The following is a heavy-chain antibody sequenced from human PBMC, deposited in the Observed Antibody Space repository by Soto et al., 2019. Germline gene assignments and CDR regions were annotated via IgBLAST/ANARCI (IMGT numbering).Heavy chain of an antibody. V-gene: IGHV4-39*01. CDR3: ARVRITMVRGVSQPNWFDP. CDR2: IYYSGST. D-gene: IGHD3-10*01. CDR1: GGSISSSSYY. Sequence: QLQLQESGPGLVKPSETLSLTCTVSGGSISSSSYYWGWIRQPPGKGLEWIGSIYYSGSTYYNPSLKSRVTISVDTSKNQFSLKLSSVTAADTAVYYCARVRITMVRGVSQPNWFDPWGQGTLVTVSS. J-gene: IGHJ5*02.